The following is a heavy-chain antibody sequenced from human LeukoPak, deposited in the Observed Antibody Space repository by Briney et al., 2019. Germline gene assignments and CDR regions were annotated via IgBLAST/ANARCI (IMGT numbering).Heavy chain of an antibody. CDR1: GYSISSGYY. V-gene: IGHV4-38-2*02. CDR2: IYHSGST. CDR3: AGAYYGSGSYGGYYFDY. D-gene: IGHD3-10*01. Sequence: SETLSLTCTVSGYSISSGYYWGWIRQPPGKGLEWIGTIYHSGSTYYNPSLKSRVTISVDTSKNQFSLKLSSVTAADTAVYYCAGAYYGSGSYGGYYFDYWGQGTLVTVSS. J-gene: IGHJ4*02.